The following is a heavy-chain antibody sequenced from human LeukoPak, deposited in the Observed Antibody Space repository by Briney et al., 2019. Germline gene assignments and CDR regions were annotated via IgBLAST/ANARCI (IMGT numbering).Heavy chain of an antibody. J-gene: IGHJ5*02. V-gene: IGHV3-30*02. D-gene: IGHD6-13*01. CDR1: GFTFNSYG. CDR2: IRYDGSSK. CDR3: AKDSGSSSWYVSWFDP. Sequence: GGSLRLSCAASGFTFNSYGIHWVRQAPGKGLEWVAFIRYDGSSKYYVDSVKGRFTISRDNSKNTLYLQMNSLRAEDTAVYYCAKDSGSSSWYVSWFDPWGQGTLVTVSS.